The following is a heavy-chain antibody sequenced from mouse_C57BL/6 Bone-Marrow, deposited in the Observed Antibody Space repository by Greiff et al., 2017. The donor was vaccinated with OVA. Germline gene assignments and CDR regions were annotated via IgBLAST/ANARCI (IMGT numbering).Heavy chain of an antibody. CDR1: GYAFTSSW. J-gene: IGHJ4*01. Sequence: QVQLQQPGPELVKPGASVKISCKASGYAFTSSWMNWVKQRPGKGLEWIGRIYPGDGDTNYNGKFKGKATLTADKSSSTAYMQLSSLTSEDSAVYFCARPYSYAIDYWGQGTSVTVSS. CDR2: IYPGDGDT. V-gene: IGHV1-82*01. CDR3: ARPYSYAIDY. D-gene: IGHD2-10*01.